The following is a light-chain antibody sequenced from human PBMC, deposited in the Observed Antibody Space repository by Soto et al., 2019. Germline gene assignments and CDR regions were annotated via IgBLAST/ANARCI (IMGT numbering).Light chain of an antibody. V-gene: IGLV1-40*01. CDR1: SSNIGAGYD. CDR3: QSYDSSLSGPV. Sequence: QSVLTQPPSVSGAPGQRVTISCTGSSSNIGAGYDVHWYQQLPGTAPKLLIYGNSNRPSGVPVRFSGSKSGTSASLAITGLQAEDETDYYCQSYDSSLSGPVFGGGTKVTVL. CDR2: GNS. J-gene: IGLJ3*02.